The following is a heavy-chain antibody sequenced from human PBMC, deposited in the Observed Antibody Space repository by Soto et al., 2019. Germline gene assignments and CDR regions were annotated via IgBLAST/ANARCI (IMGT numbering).Heavy chain of an antibody. Sequence: SETLSLTCTVSGGSISSGDYYWSWIRQPPGKGLEWIGYIYYSGSTYYNPSLESRVTISVDTSKNQFSLKLSSVTAADTAVYYCARADSSGYSYFDYWGQGSLVTVSS. J-gene: IGHJ4*02. V-gene: IGHV4-30-4*01. CDR2: IYYSGST. D-gene: IGHD3-22*01. CDR3: ARADSSGYSYFDY. CDR1: GGSISSGDYY.